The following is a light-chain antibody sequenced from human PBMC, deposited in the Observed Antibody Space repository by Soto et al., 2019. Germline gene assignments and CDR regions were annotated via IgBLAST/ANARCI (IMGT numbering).Light chain of an antibody. Sequence: EIVLTQSPATLSLSPGERATLSCRASQSISSYLAWYQQKPGQPPRLLIYDASNMATGIPARFSGSGSGTDFTLTISSLVPGDFAVYYCQQRSNWPLTCGGGTKVEIK. J-gene: IGKJ4*01. V-gene: IGKV3-11*01. CDR1: QSISSY. CDR2: DAS. CDR3: QQRSNWPLT.